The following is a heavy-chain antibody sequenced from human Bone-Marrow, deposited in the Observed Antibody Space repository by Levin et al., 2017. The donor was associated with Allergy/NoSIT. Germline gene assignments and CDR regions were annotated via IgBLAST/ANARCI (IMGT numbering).Heavy chain of an antibody. J-gene: IGHJ4*02. D-gene: IGHD5-12*01. V-gene: IGHV1-2*02. CDR1: GYTFTGYY. Sequence: ASVKVSCKASGYTFTGYYMHWVRQAPGQGLEWMGWINPNSGGTNYAQKFQGRVTMTRDTSISTAYMELSRLRSDDTAVYYCARELVATIPRSTNVLGYWGQGTLVTVSS. CDR2: INPNSGGT. CDR3: ARELVATIPRSTNVLGY.